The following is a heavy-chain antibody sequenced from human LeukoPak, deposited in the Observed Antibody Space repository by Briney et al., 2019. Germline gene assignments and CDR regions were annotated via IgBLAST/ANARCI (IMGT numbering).Heavy chain of an antibody. V-gene: IGHV4-34*01. CDR1: GGSFSGYY. CDR3: ARGCPYGDYSGAFDI. CDR2: INHSGST. Sequence: SETLSLTCAVYGGSFSGYYWSWIRQPPGKGLEWIGEINHSGSTNYNPSLKSRVTISVDTSKNQFSLKLSSVTAADTAVYYCARGCPYGDYSGAFDIWGRGTMVTVSS. D-gene: IGHD4-17*01. J-gene: IGHJ3*02.